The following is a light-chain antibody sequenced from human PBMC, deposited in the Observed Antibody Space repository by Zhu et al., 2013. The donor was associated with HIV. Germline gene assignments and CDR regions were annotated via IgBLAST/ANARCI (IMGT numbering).Light chain of an antibody. CDR3: QHYSLYSNN. V-gene: IGKV1-9*01. CDR2: AAS. Sequence: DIQLTQSPSFLSASIGDRVTITCRASQVINTYLAWYQHEPGKAPRLLIYAASTLQTGVPSRFSGSGSGTEFTLTISSLQPEDFAIYYCQHYSLYSNNFGQGTKVDIK. J-gene: IGKJ2*01. CDR1: QVINTY.